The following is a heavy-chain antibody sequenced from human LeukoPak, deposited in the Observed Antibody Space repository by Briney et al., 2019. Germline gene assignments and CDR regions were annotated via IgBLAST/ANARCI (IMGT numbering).Heavy chain of an antibody. CDR2: ISGNGNT. D-gene: IGHD6-6*01. CDR3: QLATGC. J-gene: IGHJ4*02. CDR1: GFDFSNHP. V-gene: IGHV3-23*01. Sequence: GGSLRLSCAASGFDFSNHPMSWVRQAPGKGLEWLSTISGNGNTYYADSVKGRFTTSRDNSKNMLSVQMNSLTAGDTATYYCQLATGCWGQGTLVTVSS.